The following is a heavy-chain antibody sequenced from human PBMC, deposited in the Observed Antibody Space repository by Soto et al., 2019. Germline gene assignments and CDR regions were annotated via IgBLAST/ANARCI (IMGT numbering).Heavy chain of an antibody. D-gene: IGHD2-21*01. V-gene: IGHV2-5*02. J-gene: IGHJ4*02. CDR2: IYGDDDK. CDR3: ARGGMWRSFDF. Sequence: QITLKESGPTLVKPTQTLTLTCTFSGFSLSTSGVGVGWIRQPPGKALEWLALIYGDDDKRYSPSLKSRLTITRXPSKNQVVLTMTDMDPVDSATYSCARGGMWRSFDFWGQGTLVTVSS. CDR1: GFSLSTSGVG.